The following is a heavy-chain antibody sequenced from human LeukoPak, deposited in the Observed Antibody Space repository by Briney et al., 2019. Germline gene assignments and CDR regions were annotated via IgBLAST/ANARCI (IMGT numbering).Heavy chain of an antibody. J-gene: IGHJ4*02. Sequence: SETLSLTCTVSGYSISSGYYWGWIRQPPGEGLEWIGSVYHSGSTYYNPSLKSRVTISVDRSKNQFSLKLSSVTAADTAVYYCARQIVVVPAAPSGYFDYWGQGTLVTVSS. V-gene: IGHV4-38-2*02. CDR1: GYSISSGYY. D-gene: IGHD2-2*01. CDR2: VYHSGST. CDR3: ARQIVVVPAAPSGYFDY.